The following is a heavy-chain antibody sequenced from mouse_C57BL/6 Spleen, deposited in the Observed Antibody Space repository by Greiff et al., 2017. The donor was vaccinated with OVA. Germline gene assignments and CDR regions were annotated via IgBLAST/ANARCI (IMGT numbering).Heavy chain of an antibody. D-gene: IGHD3-1*01. V-gene: IGHV1-50*01. Sequence: QVQLQQPGAELVKPGASVKLSCKASGYTFTSYWMQWVKQRPGQGLEWIGEIDPSDSYTNYTQKFKGKATLTVDTSSSTAYMQLISLTSEDSAVYYCARSGHEGYAMDYWGQGTSVTVSS. CDR1: GYTFTSYW. J-gene: IGHJ4*01. CDR3: ARSGHEGYAMDY. CDR2: IDPSDSYT.